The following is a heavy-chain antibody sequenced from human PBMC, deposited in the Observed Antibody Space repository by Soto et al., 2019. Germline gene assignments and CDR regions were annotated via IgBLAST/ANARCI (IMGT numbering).Heavy chain of an antibody. J-gene: IGHJ1*01. CDR2: ISGRGDKT. D-gene: IGHD2-8*01. CDR1: GFTFKYYA. CDR3: ARESKWYGGQYFQD. Sequence: EVQLLQSGGGLAQPGTSLRLSCAASGFTFKYYAMTWVRQAPGKGLEWVSTISGRGDKTDYADSVKGRFRVSRDNSKDTLYLQMDSLRADDTALYYCARESKWYGGQYFQDWGQGTLVTVSS. V-gene: IGHV3-23*01.